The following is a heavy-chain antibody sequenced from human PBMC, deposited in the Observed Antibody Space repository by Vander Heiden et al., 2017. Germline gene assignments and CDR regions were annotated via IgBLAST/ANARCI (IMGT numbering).Heavy chain of an antibody. CDR3: AKEFDNYSGTKYGLDV. J-gene: IGHJ6*02. D-gene: IGHD6-13*01. V-gene: IGHV3-30*18. CDR1: GFTFSMYG. CDR2: ISYDSTSK. Sequence: QVQLVESGGGVVQPGRSLRLSCAATGFTFSMYGMHWIRQAPGKGLEWVAVISYDSTSKLYAESVKDRFTISRDSPKNTLYLQMHSLRADDTAVYYCAKEFDNYSGTKYGLDVWGQGTTVIVSS.